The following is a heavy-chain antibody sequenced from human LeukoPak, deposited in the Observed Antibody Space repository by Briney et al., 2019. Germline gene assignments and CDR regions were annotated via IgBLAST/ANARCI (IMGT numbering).Heavy chain of an antibody. V-gene: IGHV3-7*01. J-gene: IGHJ4*02. CDR1: GFTFSSYW. CDR2: IKQDGSEK. Sequence: GGSLRLSCAASGFTFSSYWMSWVRQAPGKGLEWVANIKQDGSEKYYVDSVKGRFTISRDNAKNSLYLQMNSLRAEDTAVYYCARAGCGGHCYSPYFFDYWGQGTLVTVSS. CDR3: ARAGCGGHCYSPYFFDY. D-gene: IGHD2-21*01.